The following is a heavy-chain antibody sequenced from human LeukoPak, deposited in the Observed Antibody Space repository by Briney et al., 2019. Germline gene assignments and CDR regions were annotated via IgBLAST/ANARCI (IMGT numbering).Heavy chain of an antibody. CDR1: PGSISTGSYF. D-gene: IGHD5-24*01. Sequence: MASETLSLTCIVSPGSISTGSYFWSWIRQPAGKGLEWIGRIYASGTTHYNPSLKSRVTISVDTSKDQFSLHLTSVTAADTAVYYCARAGDGYNSEIDPWGQGTLVTVSS. CDR2: IYASGTT. J-gene: IGHJ5*02. V-gene: IGHV4-61*02. CDR3: ARAGDGYNSEIDP.